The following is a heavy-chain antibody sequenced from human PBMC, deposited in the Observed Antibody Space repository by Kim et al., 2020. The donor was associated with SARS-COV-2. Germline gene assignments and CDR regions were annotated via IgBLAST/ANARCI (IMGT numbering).Heavy chain of an antibody. V-gene: IGHV1-2*02. J-gene: IGHJ6*02. CDR3: ARDPREPYSSSPYYYYYGMDV. CDR1: GYTFTGYY. D-gene: IGHD6-13*01. CDR2: INPNSGGT. Sequence: ASVKVSCKASGYTFTGYYMHWVRQAPGQGLEWMGWINPNSGGTNYAQKFQGRVTMTRDTSISTAYMELSRLRSDDTAVYYCARDPREPYSSSPYYYYYGMDVWGQGTTVTVSS.